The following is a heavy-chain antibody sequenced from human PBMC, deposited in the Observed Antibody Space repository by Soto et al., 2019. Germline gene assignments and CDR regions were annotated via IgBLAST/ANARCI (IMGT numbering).Heavy chain of an antibody. CDR3: TRDDVVCSCGSCYGDHIDV. Sequence: EVQLVESGGGLVQPGGSLRLSCAASGFSVSTKYMSWVRQAPGKGLEWLSLIQGGGSTSYADSVKGRFTISRDNSGNNLFIQMNSLRVYDTDVYYCTRDDVVCSCGSCYGDHIDVWGKGTTVPVS. CDR2: IQGGGST. V-gene: IGHV3-66*01. D-gene: IGHD2-15*01. J-gene: IGHJ6*03. CDR1: GFSVSTKY.